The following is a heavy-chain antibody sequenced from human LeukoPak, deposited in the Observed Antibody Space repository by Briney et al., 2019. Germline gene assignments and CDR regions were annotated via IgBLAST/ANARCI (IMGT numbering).Heavy chain of an antibody. CDR1: GFTVSSNY. CDR2: IYSGGST. Sequence: GGSLRLSCAASGFTVSSNYMSWVRQAPGKGLEWVSVIYSGGSTYYADSVKGRFTISRDNSKNTLYLQMNSLRAEDTAVYYCARGGMGYCSGGSCHTKYLDYWGQGTLVTVSS. D-gene: IGHD2-15*01. J-gene: IGHJ4*02. CDR3: ARGGMGYCSGGSCHTKYLDY. V-gene: IGHV3-66*01.